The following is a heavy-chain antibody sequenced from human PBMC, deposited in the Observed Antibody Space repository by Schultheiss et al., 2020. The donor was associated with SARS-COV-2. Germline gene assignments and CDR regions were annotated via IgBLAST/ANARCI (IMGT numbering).Heavy chain of an antibody. Sequence: GGSLRLSCAASGFSFSTYEMSWVRQAPGKGLEWVSYISSSSSYTNYADSVKGRFTISRDNSKNTLYLQMNSLRAEDTAVYYCARDPEGSWLYFDYWGQGTLVTVSS. D-gene: IGHD6-13*01. J-gene: IGHJ4*02. CDR2: ISSSSSYT. CDR1: GFSFSTYE. V-gene: IGHV3-11*05. CDR3: ARDPEGSWLYFDY.